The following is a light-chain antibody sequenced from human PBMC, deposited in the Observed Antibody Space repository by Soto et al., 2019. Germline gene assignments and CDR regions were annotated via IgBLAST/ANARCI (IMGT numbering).Light chain of an antibody. CDR2: GAS. CDR3: QHYGSSSWT. J-gene: IGKJ1*01. V-gene: IGKV3-20*01. CDR1: QSVSSSY. Sequence: EIVLTQSPGTLSLSPGERATLSCRASQSVSSSYFAWYQQRFGQAPRLLIYGASSRATGIPDRFSGSGSGTDFTLTISRLEPEDFAVYYCQHYGSSSWTFGQGTKVDIK.